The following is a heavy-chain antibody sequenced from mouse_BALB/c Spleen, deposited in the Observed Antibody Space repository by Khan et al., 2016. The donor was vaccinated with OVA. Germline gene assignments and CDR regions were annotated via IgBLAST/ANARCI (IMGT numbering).Heavy chain of an antibody. CDR1: GYTFTSYW. D-gene: IGHD4-1*01. J-gene: IGHJ1*01. V-gene: IGHV1-55*01. CDR2: IYPGSDIT. CDR3: SRSPYWDWYFDV. Sequence: QVQLQQPGTELVKPGASVKMSCKASGYTFTSYWIHWVKLRPGQGLEWIGDIYPGSDITNYNEKFKSKATLTLDTSSSTANMQLSSLTSEDSAVYFCSRSPYWDWYFDVWGAGTTVTVSS.